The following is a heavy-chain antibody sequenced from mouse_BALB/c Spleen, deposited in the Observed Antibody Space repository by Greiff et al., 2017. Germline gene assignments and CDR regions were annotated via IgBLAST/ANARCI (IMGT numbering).Heavy chain of an antibody. J-gene: IGHJ1*01. CDR2: IYPYNGGT. V-gene: IGHV1S29*02. CDR1: GYTFTDYN. Sequence: EVQVVESGPELVKPGASVKISCKASGYTFTDYNMHWVKQSHGKSLEWIGYIYPYNGGTGYNQKFKSKATLTVDNSSSTAYMELRSLTSEDSAVYYCARGEITTAYWYFDVWGAGTTVTVSS. CDR3: ARGEITTAYWYFDV. D-gene: IGHD1-2*01.